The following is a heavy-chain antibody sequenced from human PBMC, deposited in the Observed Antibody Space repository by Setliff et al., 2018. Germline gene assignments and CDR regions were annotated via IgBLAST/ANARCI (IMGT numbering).Heavy chain of an antibody. CDR3: TRNFLGWLARF. Sequence: SETLSLTCTVSGGSISSGDYYWSWIRQPPGKGLEWIGYIYSSGSTYYNPSLKSRVSISVDTSKNQFSLKLKSVTAADTAVYYCTRNFLGWLARFWGRGTLVTVSS. CDR1: GGSISSGDYY. J-gene: IGHJ4*02. V-gene: IGHV4-30-4*08. D-gene: IGHD6-19*01. CDR2: IYSSGST.